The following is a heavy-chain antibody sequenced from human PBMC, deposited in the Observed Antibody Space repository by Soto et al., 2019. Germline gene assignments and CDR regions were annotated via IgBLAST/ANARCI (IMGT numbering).Heavy chain of an antibody. CDR2: ISGSGGNT. CDR1: GFTFTSYA. CDR3: AKDVYYSNYVNYFDY. Sequence: GESLKISCAASGFTFTSYAMSWVRQAPGKGLEWVSAISGSGGNTYYADSVKGRFTISRDNSKNTLYLQMNSLRAEDTAVYYCAKDVYYSNYVNYFDYWGQGTLVTVSS. V-gene: IGHV3-23*01. J-gene: IGHJ4*02. D-gene: IGHD4-4*01.